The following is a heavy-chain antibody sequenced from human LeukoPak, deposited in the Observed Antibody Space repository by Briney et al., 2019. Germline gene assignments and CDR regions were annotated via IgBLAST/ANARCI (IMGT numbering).Heavy chain of an antibody. CDR3: ARGASRSYWFDP. CDR2: MNPNSGNT. Sequence: GASVKVSCKASGYTFTSYDINWVRQATGQGLEWMGWMNPNSGNTGYAQKFQGRVTMTRNTSISTAYMELGSLRSEDTAVYYCARGASRSYWFDPWGQGTLVTVSS. CDR1: GYTFTSYD. V-gene: IGHV1-8*01. D-gene: IGHD3-16*02. J-gene: IGHJ5*02.